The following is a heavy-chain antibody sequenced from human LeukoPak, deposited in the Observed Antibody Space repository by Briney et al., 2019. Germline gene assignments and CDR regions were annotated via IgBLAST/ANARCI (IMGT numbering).Heavy chain of an antibody. CDR2: FGPEDGET. D-gene: IGHD3-9*01. CDR3: ATYILTGYTHNWFDP. V-gene: IGHV1-24*01. CDR1: GYTLTELS. J-gene: IGHJ5*02. Sequence: ASVKVSCKVSGYTLTELSMHWVRQAPGKGLEWMGGFGPEDGETIYAQKFQGRVTMTEDTSTDTAYMELSSLRSEDTAVYYCATYILTGYTHNWFDPWGQGTLVTVSS.